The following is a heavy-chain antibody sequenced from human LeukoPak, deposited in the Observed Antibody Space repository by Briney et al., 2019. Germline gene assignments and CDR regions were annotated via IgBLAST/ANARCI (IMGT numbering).Heavy chain of an antibody. J-gene: IGHJ3*02. CDR3: ATTATLNHWGGRAFGI. Sequence: SETLSLTCAVYGGSFSGYYWSWIRQPPGKGLEWIGEINHSGSTNYNPSLKSRVTISVDTSKNQFSLKLSSVTAADTAVYYCATTATLNHWGGRAFGIWGQGTMVTVSS. CDR2: INHSGST. V-gene: IGHV4-34*01. D-gene: IGHD7-27*01. CDR1: GGSFSGYY.